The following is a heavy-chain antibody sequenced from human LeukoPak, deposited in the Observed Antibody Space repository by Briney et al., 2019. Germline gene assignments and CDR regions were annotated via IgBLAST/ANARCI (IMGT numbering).Heavy chain of an antibody. V-gene: IGHV3-7*01. CDR2: RKEDVSAK. CDR3: ARDRAYSTLDY. D-gene: IGHD3-16*01. J-gene: IGHJ4*02. CDR1: GFTFRTSW. Sequence: PGGSLRLSCAASGFTFRTSWMRWVRQAPGKALEWVANRKEDVSAKNYVDSVKGHFTISRDNAENSLYLQMNSLRAEDTAVYYCARDRAYSTLDYWGQGTLVTVSS.